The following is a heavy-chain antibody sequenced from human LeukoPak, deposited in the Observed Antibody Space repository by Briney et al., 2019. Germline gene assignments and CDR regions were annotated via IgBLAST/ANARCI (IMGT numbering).Heavy chain of an antibody. CDR1: GGTFSSYA. V-gene: IGHV1-69*05. CDR3: AMAAVVAATWDFDY. D-gene: IGHD2-15*01. CDR2: IIPIFGTA. Sequence: GSSVKVSCKASGGTFSSYAISWVRQAPGQGLEWMGGIIPIFGTANYAQKFRGRVTITTDESTSTAYMELSSLRSEDTAVYYCAMAAVVAATWDFDYWGQGTLVTVSS. J-gene: IGHJ4*02.